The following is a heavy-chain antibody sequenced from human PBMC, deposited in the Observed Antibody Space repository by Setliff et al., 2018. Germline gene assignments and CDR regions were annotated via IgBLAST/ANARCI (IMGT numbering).Heavy chain of an antibody. V-gene: IGHV3-23*01. D-gene: IGHD1-1*01. CDR3: AKDLKGTVPDAFDI. CDR1: GFTFSSYN. J-gene: IGHJ3*02. CDR2: IAGRGDSP. Sequence: PGGSLRLSCAASGFTFSSYNMNWVRQAPGKGLEWVSGIAGRGDSPYYADAVKGRFTISRDNSKNTLYLQMNSLRAEDTALYYCAKDLKGTVPDAFDIWGQGTMVTVSS.